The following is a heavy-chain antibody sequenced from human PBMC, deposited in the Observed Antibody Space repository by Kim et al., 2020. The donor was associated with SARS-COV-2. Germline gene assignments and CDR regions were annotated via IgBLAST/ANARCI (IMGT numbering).Heavy chain of an antibody. CDR2: ISYDGSNK. V-gene: IGHV3-30*04. J-gene: IGHJ3*02. D-gene: IGHD1-20*01. CDR1: GFTFSSYA. Sequence: GGSLRLSCAASGFTFSSYAMHWVRQAPGKGLEWVAVISYDGSNKYYADSVKGRFTISRDNSKNTLYLQMNSLRAEDTAVYYCARDHGIIAFDIWGQGTMV. CDR3: ARDHGIIAFDI.